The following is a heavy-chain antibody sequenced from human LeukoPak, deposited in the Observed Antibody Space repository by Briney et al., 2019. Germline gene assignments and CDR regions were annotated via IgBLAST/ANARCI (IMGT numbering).Heavy chain of an antibody. V-gene: IGHV1-69*13. CDR1: GVTFSIYA. CDR2: IIPFFCTA. D-gene: IGHD2-2*01. J-gene: IGHJ6*04. CDR3: ARDRGYCSSTSCCLNYYYGMDV. Sequence: GASVKVSCTASGVTFSIYAISWFRKGPGQALEWMGGIIPFFCTAYYAQKFQGRVTLTADESTSTAYIELSSLGSEDTAVYYCARDRGYCSSTSCCLNYYYGMDVWGKGTTVTVSS.